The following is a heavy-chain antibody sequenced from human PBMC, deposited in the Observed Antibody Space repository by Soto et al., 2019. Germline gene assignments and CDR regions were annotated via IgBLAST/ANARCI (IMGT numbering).Heavy chain of an antibody. V-gene: IGHV1-69*01. CDR3: ARSQGGSSSLDIYYYYYYGMDV. J-gene: IGHJ6*02. CDR2: IIPIFGTA. CDR1: GGTFSSYA. Sequence: QVQLVQSGAEVKKPGSSVKASCKAPGGTFSSYAISWVRQAPGQGLEWMGGIIPIFGTAKYAQKFQGRVTITADESTSTGYMELSSLRSEDTAVYYCARSQGGSSSLDIYYYYYYGMDVWGQGTTATVSS. D-gene: IGHD2-15*01.